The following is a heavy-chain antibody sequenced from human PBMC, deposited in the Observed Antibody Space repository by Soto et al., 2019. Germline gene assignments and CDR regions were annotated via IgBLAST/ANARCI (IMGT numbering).Heavy chain of an antibody. CDR3: ARGSSNWAYYFDF. D-gene: IGHD6-13*01. Sequence: ESGGGLVQPGGSLRLSCAASGFTFSSYSLNWVRQAPGKGLAWVSYITSSGTTVYYADSVRGRFTISRDNAKNSLYLQMNSLRDDDTAVYYCARGSSNWAYYFDFWGQGTLVTVSS. J-gene: IGHJ4*02. CDR2: ITSSGTTV. CDR1: GFTFSSYS. V-gene: IGHV3-48*02.